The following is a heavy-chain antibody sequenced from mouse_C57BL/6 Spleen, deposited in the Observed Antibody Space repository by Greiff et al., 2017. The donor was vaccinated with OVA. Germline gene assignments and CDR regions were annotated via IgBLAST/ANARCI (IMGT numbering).Heavy chain of an antibody. V-gene: IGHV1-69*01. J-gene: IGHJ2*01. Sequence: QVQLQQPGAELVMPGASVKLSCKASGYSFTSYWMHWVKQRPGQGLEWIGEIDPSDSYTNYNQKFKGKSTLTVDKSSSTAYMQLSSLKSEDSAVYYCARSQLTGVYFDYWGPGTTLTVSS. CDR1: GYSFTSYW. D-gene: IGHD4-1*01. CDR2: IDPSDSYT. CDR3: ARSQLTGVYFDY.